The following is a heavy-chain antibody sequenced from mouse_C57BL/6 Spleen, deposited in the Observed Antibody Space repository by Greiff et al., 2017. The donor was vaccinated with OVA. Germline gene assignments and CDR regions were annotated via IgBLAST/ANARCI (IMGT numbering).Heavy chain of an antibody. J-gene: IGHJ4*01. CDR2: IDPANGNT. V-gene: IGHV14-3*01. D-gene: IGHD1-1*01. CDR1: GFNIKNTY. CDR3: ARVPYCYGSSPYAMDY. Sequence: VHVKQSVAELVRPGASVKLSCTASGFNIKNTYMHWVKQRPEQGLEWIGRIDPANGNTKYAPKFQGKATITADTSSNTAYLQLSSLTSEDTAIYYCARVPYCYGSSPYAMDYWGQRTSVTVSS.